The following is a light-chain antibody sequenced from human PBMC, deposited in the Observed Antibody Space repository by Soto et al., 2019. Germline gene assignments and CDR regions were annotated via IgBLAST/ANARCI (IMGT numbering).Light chain of an antibody. J-gene: IGKJ1*01. V-gene: IGKV1-5*03. Sequence: DIQMTQSPSTLSASVGDRVTITCRASQSISSWLARYQQKPGKAPKLLIYKASSLESGVPSRFSGSGSGTEFTLTISSLQPDDFATYYCQQYNSYSTRTFGQGTKVDIK. CDR3: QQYNSYSTRT. CDR2: KAS. CDR1: QSISSW.